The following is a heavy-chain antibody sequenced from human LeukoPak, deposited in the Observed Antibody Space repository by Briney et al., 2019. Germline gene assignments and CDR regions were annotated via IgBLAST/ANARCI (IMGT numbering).Heavy chain of an antibody. CDR2: IHTTGST. CDR1: GGSISSYY. V-gene: IGHV4-4*07. J-gene: IGHJ6*03. D-gene: IGHD2-2*01. CDR3: ADQRSSANYYMDV. Sequence: PSETLSLTCTVSGGSISSYYWSWIRQPAGKGLEWIGRIHTTGSTNYNPSLKSRVTMSVDTSKNQFSLKLSSVTAADTAVYYCADQRSSANYYMDVWGKGTTVTISS.